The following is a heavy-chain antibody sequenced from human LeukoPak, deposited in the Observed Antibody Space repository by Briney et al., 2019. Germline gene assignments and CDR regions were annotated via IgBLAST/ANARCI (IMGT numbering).Heavy chain of an antibody. D-gene: IGHD3-10*01. CDR1: GYTFTGFY. J-gene: IGHJ6*02. V-gene: IGHV1-2*02. CDR2: INPNTGAT. Sequence: ASVKVSCKASGYTFTGFYIHWVRQAPGQGLEWMGWINPNTGATNYAPQFQGRVTMTRDTSISTAYMEVSRLTSDDTAVYYCARGNSATYRGPYYYGMDVWGQGTTVTVSS. CDR3: ARGNSATYRGPYYYGMDV.